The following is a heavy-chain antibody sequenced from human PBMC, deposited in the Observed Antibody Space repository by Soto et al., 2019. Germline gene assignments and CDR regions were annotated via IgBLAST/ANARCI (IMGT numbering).Heavy chain of an antibody. J-gene: IGHJ4*02. CDR1: GGTISSFP. CDR3: ARSFTKSRRGGVAFDY. Sequence: QVQLVQSGAEVKKPGSSVKVSCTTAGGTISSFPINWVRQAPGQGLEWMGGIIPRDGTAKYAEKFQGRVTITADASSSTAYMDLSSLRSEDTAVYYCARSFTKSRRGGVAFDYWGQGTLLTVSP. D-gene: IGHD3-3*01. CDR2: IIPRDGTA. V-gene: IGHV1-69*01.